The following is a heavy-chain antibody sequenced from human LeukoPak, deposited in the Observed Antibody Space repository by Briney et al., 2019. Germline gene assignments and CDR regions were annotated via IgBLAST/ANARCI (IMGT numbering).Heavy chain of an antibody. Sequence: SETLSLTCAVSGDSITSGYYWAWIRQPPGKGLEWIGSILHSGSPYLTPSLRSRVTISINTTKNHFSLILSSMTAADTAVYYCARTSSVDTALVGVHWFDPWGQGTLVTDSS. V-gene: IGHV4-38-2*01. J-gene: IGHJ5*02. CDR3: ARTSSVDTALVGVHWFDP. D-gene: IGHD5-18*01. CDR2: ILHSGSP. CDR1: GDSITSGYY.